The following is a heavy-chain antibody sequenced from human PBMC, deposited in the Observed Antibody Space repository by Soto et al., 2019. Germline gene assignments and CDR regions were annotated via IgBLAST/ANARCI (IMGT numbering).Heavy chain of an antibody. CDR2: IYYSGST. Sequence: SETLSLTCTVSGGSISSSSYYWGWIRQPPGKGLEWIGSIYYSGSTYYNPSLKSRVTISVDTSKNQFSLKLSSVTAADTAVYYCARHVEAAAGQYYYYYYMDVWGKGTTVTVSS. V-gene: IGHV4-39*01. J-gene: IGHJ6*03. D-gene: IGHD6-13*01. CDR3: ARHVEAAAGQYYYYYYMDV. CDR1: GGSISSSSYY.